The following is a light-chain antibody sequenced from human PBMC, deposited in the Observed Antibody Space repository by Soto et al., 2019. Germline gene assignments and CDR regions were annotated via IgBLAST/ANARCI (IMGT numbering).Light chain of an antibody. V-gene: IGLV1-47*02. CDR2: SNN. J-gene: IGLJ3*02. Sequence: QSVLTQPPSASGTPGQRVAISCSGSSSNIGSNFVYWYQQFPATAPKLLIYSNNQRPSGVPDRFSGSKSGTSASLAVSGLRSEDEADYYCAAWDDSLSGLVFGGGTKLTVL. CDR1: SSNIGSNF. CDR3: AAWDDSLSGLV.